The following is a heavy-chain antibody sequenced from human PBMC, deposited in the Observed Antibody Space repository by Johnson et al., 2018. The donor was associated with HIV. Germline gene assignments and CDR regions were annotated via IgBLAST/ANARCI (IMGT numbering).Heavy chain of an antibody. CDR3: ARDRGQWLLGMSDAFDI. CDR2: ISGSGGST. D-gene: IGHD3-22*01. Sequence: VQLVESGGGLVQPGGSLRLSCAASGFTFTYYAMSWVRQAPGKGLEWVSGISGSGGSTYYADSVKGRFTISRDNSKNTLFLQMNSLRAEDTAVYYCARDRGQWLLGMSDAFDIWGQGTMVTVSS. J-gene: IGHJ3*02. V-gene: IGHV3-23*04. CDR1: GFTFTYYA.